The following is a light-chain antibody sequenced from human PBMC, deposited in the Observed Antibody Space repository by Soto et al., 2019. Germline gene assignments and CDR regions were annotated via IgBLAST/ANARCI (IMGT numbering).Light chain of an antibody. CDR2: DAS. V-gene: IGKV3-11*01. CDR3: QHRAAWPIT. CDR1: QSVRNH. J-gene: IGKJ4*01. Sequence: EIVLTQSPATVSLSPGERATLSCRASQSVRNHLVWYQQKPGQAPRLLIYDASNRATGAPARFSGRGSGTDFTLTISSLEPEDFAVYYCQHRAAWPITFGGGTKVEIK.